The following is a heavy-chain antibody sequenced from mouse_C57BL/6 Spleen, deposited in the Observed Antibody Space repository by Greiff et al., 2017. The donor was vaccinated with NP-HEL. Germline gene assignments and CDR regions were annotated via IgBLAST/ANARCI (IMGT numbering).Heavy chain of an antibody. CDR2: ISDGGSYT. CDR3: ARGSSSYYFDY. J-gene: IGHJ2*01. V-gene: IGHV5-4*03. D-gene: IGHD1-1*01. CDR1: GFTFSSYA. Sequence: EVMLVESGGGLVKPGGSLKLSCAASGFTFSSYAMSWVRQTPEKRLEWVATISDGGSYTYYPDNVKGRFTISRDNAKNNLYLQMSHLKSEDTAMYYCARGSSSYYFDYWGQGTTLTVSS.